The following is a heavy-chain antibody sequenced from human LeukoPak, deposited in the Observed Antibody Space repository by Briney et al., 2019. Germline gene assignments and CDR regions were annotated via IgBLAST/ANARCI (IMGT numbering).Heavy chain of an antibody. CDR3: ARSCSGGTCNFPKFEP. Sequence: PGGSLRLSCAASGFLFSDYEMNWVRQAPGKGLEWVSYIGSGGNTIYYADSVKGRFTISTDNAKNLLHLQMNSLRAEDTAVYYCARSCSGGTCNFPKFEPWGQGTLVTVSS. J-gene: IGHJ5*02. CDR2: IGSGGNTI. CDR1: GFLFSDYE. V-gene: IGHV3-48*03. D-gene: IGHD2-15*01.